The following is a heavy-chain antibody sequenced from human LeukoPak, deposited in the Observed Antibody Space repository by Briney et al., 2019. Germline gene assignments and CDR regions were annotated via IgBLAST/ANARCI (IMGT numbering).Heavy chain of an antibody. CDR1: GLSFKDAW. D-gene: IGHD3-22*01. J-gene: IGHJ4*02. Sequence: GGSLRLSREASGLSFKDAWMSWVRQAPGKGLEWVSNINWNGGSTGYADSVRGRFTISRDNAKNSLYLQMNSLRAEDTAVYYCASTLHYYDSSDEGKPRNFDYWGQGTLVTVSS. V-gene: IGHV3-20*04. CDR3: ASTLHYYDSSDEGKPRNFDY. CDR2: INWNGGST.